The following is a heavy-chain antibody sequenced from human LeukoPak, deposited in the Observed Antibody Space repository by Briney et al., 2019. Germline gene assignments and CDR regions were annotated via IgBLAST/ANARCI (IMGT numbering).Heavy chain of an antibody. Sequence: PGGSLRLSCAASGFTFSSYGMHWVRQAPGKGLEGVAVIWYDGSNKYYEDSVKGRFTISRDNSKNTLYLQMNSLRAEDTAVYYCARGGYGEGGLDYWGQGTLVTVSS. CDR3: ARGGYGEGGLDY. CDR2: IWYDGSNK. J-gene: IGHJ4*02. CDR1: GFTFSSYG. D-gene: IGHD4-17*01. V-gene: IGHV3-33*01.